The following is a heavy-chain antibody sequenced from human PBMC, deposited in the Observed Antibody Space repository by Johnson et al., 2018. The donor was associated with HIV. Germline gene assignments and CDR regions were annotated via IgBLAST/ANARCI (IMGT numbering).Heavy chain of an antibody. CDR3: AKRLGYDSRGDQFDI. Sequence: VQLVESGGGVVRPGGSLRLSCAASGFTFDDYAMTWVRQAPGKGLEWVSTVNGGGGSTYYADSVKGRFTVSRDNSNNMLYLQMSSLRAADTALYYCAKRLGYDSRGDQFDIWGQGTMVTVSS. CDR1: GFTFDDYA. V-gene: IGHV3-23*04. D-gene: IGHD3-22*01. CDR2: VNGGGGST. J-gene: IGHJ3*02.